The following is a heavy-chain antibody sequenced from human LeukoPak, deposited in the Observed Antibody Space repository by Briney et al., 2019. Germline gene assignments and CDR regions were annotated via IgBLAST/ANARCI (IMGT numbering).Heavy chain of an antibody. Sequence: SETLSLTCTVSGGSISSYYWSWIRQPPGKGLEWIGYIYYSGSTNYNPSLKSRVTISVDTSKNQFSLKLSSVTAADTAVYYCARRHSGSYSDYFDYWGQGTLVTVSS. J-gene: IGHJ4*02. D-gene: IGHD1-26*01. CDR2: IYYSGST. CDR1: GGSISSYY. V-gene: IGHV4-59*08. CDR3: ARRHSGSYSDYFDY.